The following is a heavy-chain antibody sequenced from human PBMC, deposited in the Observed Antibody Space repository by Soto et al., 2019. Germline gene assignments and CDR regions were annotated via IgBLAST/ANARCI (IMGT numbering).Heavy chain of an antibody. CDR2: IHHSGST. CDR1: GGSITNNNW. V-gene: IGHV4-4*02. Sequence: QVQLQESGPGLVKPSGTLSLTCAVSGGSITNNNWWSWVRQSPGKGLEWIGEIHHSGSTHYNPSLKSRVTISVDKSNNQFSLKLSSVTAADTAVYFCASLGRSGNYLINYYAMDVWGQGTTVTVSS. J-gene: IGHJ6*02. CDR3: ASLGRSGNYLINYYAMDV. D-gene: IGHD1-26*01.